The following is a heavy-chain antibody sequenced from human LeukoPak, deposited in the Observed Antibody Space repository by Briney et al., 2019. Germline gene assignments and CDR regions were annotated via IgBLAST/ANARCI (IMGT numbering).Heavy chain of an antibody. CDR2: IYTSGST. J-gene: IGHJ5*02. V-gene: IGHV4-4*09. Sequence: SETLSLTCAVYGGSFSGYYWSWIRQPPGKGLEWIGYIYTSGSTNYNPSLKSRVTISVDTSKNQFSLKLSCVTAADTAVYYCARHRIVGATGLFDPWGQGTLVTVSS. CDR1: GGSFSGYY. CDR3: ARHRIVGATGLFDP. D-gene: IGHD1-26*01.